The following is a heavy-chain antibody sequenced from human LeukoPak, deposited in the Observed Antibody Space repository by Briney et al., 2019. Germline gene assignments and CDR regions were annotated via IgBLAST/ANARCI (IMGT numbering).Heavy chain of an antibody. CDR1: GYTFTSYY. Sequence: ASVKVSCKASGYTFTSYYMHWVRQAPGQGLEWMGIINPSGGSTSYAQKFQGRVTMTRDTSTSTVYMELSSLRSEDTAVYYCATALYYYDSSGYWPLDYWGQGTLVTVSS. V-gene: IGHV1-46*01. CDR3: ATALYYYDSSGYWPLDY. J-gene: IGHJ4*02. D-gene: IGHD3-22*01. CDR2: INPSGGST.